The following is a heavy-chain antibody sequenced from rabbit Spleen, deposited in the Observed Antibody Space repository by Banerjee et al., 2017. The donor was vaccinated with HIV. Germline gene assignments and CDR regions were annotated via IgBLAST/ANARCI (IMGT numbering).Heavy chain of an antibody. V-gene: IGHV1S40*01. Sequence: QSLEESGGDLVKPGASLTLTCTASGFSFSSSYYMCWIRQAPGKGLEWIGCIYAGSGGGTYYANWAKGRFTISKPSSTTLTLQMTSLTAADTATYFCARDSGTSFSSYGMDLWGQGTLVTVS. CDR2: IYAGSGGGT. CDR3: ARDSGTSFSSYGMDL. D-gene: IGHD8-1*01. CDR1: GFSFSSSYY. J-gene: IGHJ6*01.